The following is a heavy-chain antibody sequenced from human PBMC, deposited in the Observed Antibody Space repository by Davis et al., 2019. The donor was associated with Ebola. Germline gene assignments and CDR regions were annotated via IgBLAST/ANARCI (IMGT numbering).Heavy chain of an antibody. CDR2: ISGSGGST. J-gene: IGHJ4*02. CDR3: ASSGWYYYFDY. V-gene: IGHV3-23*01. Sequence: GESLKISCAASGFTFSSYAMSWVRQAPGKGLEWVSAISGSGGSTYYADSVKGRFTISRDNSKNTLYLQMNSLRAEDTAVYYCASSGWYYYFDYWGQGTLVTVSS. CDR1: GFTFSSYA. D-gene: IGHD6-19*01.